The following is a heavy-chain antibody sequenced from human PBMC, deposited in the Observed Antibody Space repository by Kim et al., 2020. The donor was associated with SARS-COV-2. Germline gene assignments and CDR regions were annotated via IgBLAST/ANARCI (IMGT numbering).Heavy chain of an antibody. CDR1: GFTFDDYA. Sequence: GGSLRLSCAASGFTFDDYAMHWVRQAPGKGLEWVSGISWNSGSIGYADSVKGRFTISSDNAKNSLYLQMNSLRAEDTALYYCAKDIRITSSWRDDYYYYGMDVWGQGTTVTVS. D-gene: IGHD6-13*01. V-gene: IGHV3-9*01. CDR2: ISWNSGSI. J-gene: IGHJ6*02. CDR3: AKDIRITSSWRDDYYYYGMDV.